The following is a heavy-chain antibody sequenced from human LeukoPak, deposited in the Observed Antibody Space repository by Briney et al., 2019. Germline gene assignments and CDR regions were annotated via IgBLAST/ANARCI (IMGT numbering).Heavy chain of an antibody. J-gene: IGHJ5*01. D-gene: IGHD1-1*01. Sequence: SETLSLTCTVSGGSISSHYWNWSRQPPGKGLEWIGYIYYSGSTNYNPSLTSRVTISVDRSKNQFSLKLSSVTAADTAVYYCARGKLQHWFDSWGQGTLVTVSS. CDR2: IYYSGST. CDR3: ARGKLQHWFDS. V-gene: IGHV4-59*11. CDR1: GGSISSHY.